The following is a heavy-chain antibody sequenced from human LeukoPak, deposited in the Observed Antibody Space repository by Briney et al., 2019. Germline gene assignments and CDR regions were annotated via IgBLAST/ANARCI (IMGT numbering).Heavy chain of an antibody. D-gene: IGHD2-2*01. J-gene: IGHJ6*02. CDR3: ARDSLGTCSSTSCPLYYYYGMDV. CDR2: INPNSGGT. V-gene: IGHV1-2*02. CDR1: GYTFTGYY. Sequence: ASVKVSCKASGYTFTGYYMHWARQAPGQGLEWMGWINPNSGGTNYAQKFQGRVTMTRDTSISTAYMELSRLRSDDTAVYYCARDSLGTCSSTSCPLYYYYGMDVWGQGTTVTVSS.